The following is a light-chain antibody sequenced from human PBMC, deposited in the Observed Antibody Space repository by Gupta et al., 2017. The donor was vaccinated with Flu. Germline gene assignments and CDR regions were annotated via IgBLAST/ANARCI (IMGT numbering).Light chain of an antibody. V-gene: IGKV3-20*01. CDR3: QQYDISPWT. Sequence: PGARATLSCRASQSVSSSYLAWYQQKPGQPPRLLIYGASSRATGIPDRFSGSGSGTDFTLTISRLEPEDFAVYYCQQYDISPWTFGQGTKVEIK. CDR1: QSVSSSY. J-gene: IGKJ1*01. CDR2: GAS.